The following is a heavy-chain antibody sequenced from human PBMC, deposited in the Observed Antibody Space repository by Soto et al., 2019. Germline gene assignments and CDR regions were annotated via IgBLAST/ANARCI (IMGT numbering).Heavy chain of an antibody. J-gene: IGHJ6*02. V-gene: IGHV4-59*01. CDR2: IYYSGIT. CDR3: ARYKSNYYYGMDV. CDR1: GGSISSYY. Sequence: QVQLQESGPGLVKPSETLSLTCTVSGGSISSYYWSWIRQPPGKGLEWIGYIYYSGITNYNPPLKSRVTISVDTSKNPFSLKLSSVTAADTAVYYCARYKSNYYYGMDVWGQGTTVTVSS. D-gene: IGHD1-20*01.